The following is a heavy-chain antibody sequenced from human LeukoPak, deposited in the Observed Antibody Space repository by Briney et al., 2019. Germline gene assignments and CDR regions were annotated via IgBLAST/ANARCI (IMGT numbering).Heavy chain of an antibody. J-gene: IGHJ5*02. CDR3: AKGKASSWLDWFDP. Sequence: GGSLRLSCAASGFTFSTYAMTWVRQAPGGGLEWLSATSGGGGSTYYADSVKGRFTMSRDNSKNTVYLQMNSLRAEDTAVYFCAKGKASSWLDWFDPWGQGTLVTVSS. V-gene: IGHV3-23*01. D-gene: IGHD6-13*01. CDR1: GFTFSTYA. CDR2: TSGGGGST.